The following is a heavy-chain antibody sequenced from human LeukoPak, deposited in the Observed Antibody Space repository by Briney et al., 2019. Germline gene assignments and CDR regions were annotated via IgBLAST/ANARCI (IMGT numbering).Heavy chain of an antibody. V-gene: IGHV4-59*01. D-gene: IGHD2-15*01. CDR2: IYYSGST. CDR1: GGSISSYY. CDR3: ARDRGSYCSGGSCYTYWFDP. J-gene: IGHJ5*02. Sequence: SETLPLTCTVSGGSISSYYWSWIRRPPGKGLEWIGYIYYSGSTHYNPSLKSRVTISVDTSKNQFSLKLSSVTAADTAVYYCARDRGSYCSGGSCYTYWFDPWGQGTLVTVSS.